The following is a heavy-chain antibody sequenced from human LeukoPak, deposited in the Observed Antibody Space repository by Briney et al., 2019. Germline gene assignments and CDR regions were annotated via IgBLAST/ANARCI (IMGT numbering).Heavy chain of an antibody. D-gene: IGHD5-18*01. Sequence: PSGTLSLTCAVSGGSISSSNWWSWVRQPPGKGLEWIGEIYHTGNINYNPSLKSRVTISVDKSKNQFSLKLSSVTAADAAVYYCARVGYSYVAFDIWGQGTTVTVSS. J-gene: IGHJ3*02. CDR3: ARVGYSYVAFDI. CDR1: GGSISSSNW. V-gene: IGHV4-4*02. CDR2: IYHTGNI.